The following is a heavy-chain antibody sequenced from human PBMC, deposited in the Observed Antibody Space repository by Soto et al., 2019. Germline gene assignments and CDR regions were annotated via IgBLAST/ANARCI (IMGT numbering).Heavy chain of an antibody. J-gene: IGHJ3*02. Sequence: EVQLVESGGGLVQPGGSLRLSCAASGFTFSTYWMPWVRQAPEKGLLWVSHINGDGSYTDFADSVKGRFTISRDNAKNTVYLQMQSLRVEDTAVYFCVRTWHGFDIWGPGTMVTVSS. CDR2: INGDGSYT. CDR1: GFTFSTYW. V-gene: IGHV3-74*01. CDR3: VRTWHGFDI.